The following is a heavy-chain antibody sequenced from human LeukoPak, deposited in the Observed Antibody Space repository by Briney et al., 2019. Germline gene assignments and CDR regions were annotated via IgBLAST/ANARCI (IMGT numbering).Heavy chain of an antibody. D-gene: IGHD4-17*01. J-gene: IGHJ3*02. CDR1: GGSISSGDYY. V-gene: IGHV4-30-4*01. CDR2: IYYSGST. CDR3: ARGLETTTVTHVAFDI. Sequence: SETLSLTCTVSGGSISSGDYYWSWIRQPPGKGLEWIGYIYYSGSTYYNPSLKSRVTISVDTSKNQFSLKLGSVTAADTAVYYCARGLETTTVTHVAFDIWGQGTMVTVSS.